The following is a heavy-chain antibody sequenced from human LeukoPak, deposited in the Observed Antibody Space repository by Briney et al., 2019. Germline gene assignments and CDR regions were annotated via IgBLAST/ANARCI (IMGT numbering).Heavy chain of an antibody. Sequence: ASVKVSCTVSGHTLTELSMHWVRQAPGKGLEWMGGFDPEDGETIYAQKFQGRVTMTEDTSTDTAYMELSSLRSEDTAVYYCATDLPRQSGYYYRYFQHWGQGTLVTVSS. CDR1: GHTLTELS. D-gene: IGHD3-22*01. CDR3: ATDLPRQSGYYYRYFQH. J-gene: IGHJ1*01. V-gene: IGHV1-24*01. CDR2: FDPEDGET.